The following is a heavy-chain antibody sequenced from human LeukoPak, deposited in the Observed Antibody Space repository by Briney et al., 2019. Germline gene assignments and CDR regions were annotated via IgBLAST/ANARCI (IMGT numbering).Heavy chain of an antibody. CDR3: AKLSSIAAAAVDAFDI. Sequence: GGSLRLSCAASGFTFSNFAMSWVRQAPGKGLEWVAVISYDGSNKYYADSVKGRFTISRDNSKNTLYLQMNSLRAEDTAVYYCAKLSSIAAAAVDAFDIWGQGTMVTVSS. J-gene: IGHJ3*02. CDR1: GFTFSNFA. D-gene: IGHD6-13*01. CDR2: ISYDGSNK. V-gene: IGHV3-30*18.